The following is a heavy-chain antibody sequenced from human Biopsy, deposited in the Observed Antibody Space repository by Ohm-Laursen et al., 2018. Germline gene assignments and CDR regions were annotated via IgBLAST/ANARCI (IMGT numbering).Heavy chain of an antibody. CDR2: ISHTGYT. CDR3: ARGDYFDSNGYFWFDP. J-gene: IGHJ5*02. D-gene: IGHD3-22*01. V-gene: IGHV4-59*11. Sequence: PSDTLSLTCSVSGGSFTGHYWTWIRQPPGKGLEWIGHISHTGYTSYKSSLKSRVTMSVDTSKNQFSLRLTSVTAADTAVYYCARGDYFDSNGYFWFDPWGQGTLVTVSS. CDR1: GGSFTGHY.